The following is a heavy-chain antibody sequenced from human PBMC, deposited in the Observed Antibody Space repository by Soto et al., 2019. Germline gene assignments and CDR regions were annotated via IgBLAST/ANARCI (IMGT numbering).Heavy chain of an antibody. CDR1: GFTFSSYA. CDR3: AKHILAGPLPPFDY. J-gene: IGHJ4*02. V-gene: IGHV3-23*01. D-gene: IGHD6-19*01. Sequence: GGSLRLSCAASGFTFSSYAMNWVRQAPGKGLEWVSGISGSGGSTYYADSEKGRFTISRDNSKNTLYLQMNSLRAEDTAVYYCAKHILAGPLPPFDYWGQGTLVTVSS. CDR2: ISGSGGST.